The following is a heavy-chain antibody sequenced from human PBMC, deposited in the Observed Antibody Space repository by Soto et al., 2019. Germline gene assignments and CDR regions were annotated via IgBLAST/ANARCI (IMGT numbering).Heavy chain of an antibody. Sequence: PGGSLSLSCAASGFTFTSYAMNWVRLAPGKGLEWVSAISGTGYNTYYADSVKGRITISRDNTKNTLYLQMNSLRAEDTAVYYCAKAGFSSSWSPTYFDYWGQGTLVTVSS. CDR3: AKAGFSSSWSPTYFDY. J-gene: IGHJ4*02. CDR2: ISGTGYNT. CDR1: GFTFTSYA. V-gene: IGHV3-23*01. D-gene: IGHD6-13*01.